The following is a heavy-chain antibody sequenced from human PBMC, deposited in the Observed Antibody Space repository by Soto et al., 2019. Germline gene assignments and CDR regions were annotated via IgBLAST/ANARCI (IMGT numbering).Heavy chain of an antibody. CDR3: ARVPQIHYDFWSGYITAPSWFDP. D-gene: IGHD3-3*01. CDR1: GYTFTSYY. Sequence: ASVKVSCKASGYTFTSYYINWVRQATGQGLEWMGWMNPNSGNTGYAQKFQGRVTMTRNTSISTAYMELSSLRSEDTAVYYCARVPQIHYDFWSGYITAPSWFDPWGQGTLVTVSS. CDR2: MNPNSGNT. J-gene: IGHJ5*02. V-gene: IGHV1-8*01.